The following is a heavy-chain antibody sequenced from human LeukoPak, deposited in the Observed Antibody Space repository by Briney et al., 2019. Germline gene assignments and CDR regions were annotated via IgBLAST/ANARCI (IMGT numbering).Heavy chain of an antibody. J-gene: IGHJ4*02. CDR2: ICGSGGCT. V-gene: IGHV3-23*01. CDR1: GFTFNTYA. CDR3: AKTTVGYSSGRYPGWPADC. Sequence: GGSLRLSCAASGFTFNTYAIYWVRQAPGKGLEWVSGICGSGGCTYYADSVEGRFTISRDNSKNTVYLQMNSLTADDTAVYYCAKTTVGYSSGRYPGWPADCWGQGTLVTVSS. D-gene: IGHD6-19*01.